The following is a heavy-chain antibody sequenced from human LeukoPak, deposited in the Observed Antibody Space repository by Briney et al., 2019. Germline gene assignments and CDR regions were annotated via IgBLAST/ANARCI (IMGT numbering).Heavy chain of an antibody. V-gene: IGHV3-20*04. Sequence: GGSLRLSCAAAGFTFSKTWMSWVRQAPGKGLEWVSGINWNGGSTGYADSVKGRFTISRDNAKNSLYLQMNSLRAEDTALYYCARVRDSSGYLNAFDYWGQGTLVTVSS. CDR3: ARVRDSSGYLNAFDY. CDR1: GFTFSKTW. D-gene: IGHD3-22*01. CDR2: INWNGGST. J-gene: IGHJ4*02.